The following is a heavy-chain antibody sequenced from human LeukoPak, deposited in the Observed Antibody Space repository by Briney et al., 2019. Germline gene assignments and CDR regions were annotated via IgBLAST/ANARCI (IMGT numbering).Heavy chain of an antibody. V-gene: IGHV4-34*01. CDR1: GGSFSGYY. J-gene: IGHJ4*02. CDR2: INQSGST. Sequence: PSETLSLTCVVSGGSFSGYYWIWIRQPPGKGLEWIGEINQSGSTNYNPSLKSRVTISVDTSKNQFSLKLSSVTAADTAVYYCAGGSNLWFGELPDFDYWGQGTLVTVSS. D-gene: IGHD3-10*01. CDR3: AGGSNLWFGELPDFDY.